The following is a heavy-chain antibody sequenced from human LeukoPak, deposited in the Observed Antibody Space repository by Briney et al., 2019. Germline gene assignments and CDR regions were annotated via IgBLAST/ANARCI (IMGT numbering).Heavy chain of an antibody. Sequence: GASVKVSCKASGGTFSNSAISWVRQAPGQGLEWMGRIIPILAIANYAQKFQGRVTITADKSTITAYMELSSLRSEDTAVYYCAREAMGAGAFDIWGQGTMVTVSS. D-gene: IGHD5-18*01. CDR1: GGTFSNSA. CDR2: IIPILAIA. J-gene: IGHJ3*02. V-gene: IGHV1-69*04. CDR3: AREAMGAGAFDI.